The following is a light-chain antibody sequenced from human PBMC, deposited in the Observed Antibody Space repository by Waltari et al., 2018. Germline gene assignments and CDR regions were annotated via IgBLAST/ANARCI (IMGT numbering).Light chain of an antibody. CDR3: QKYGTLPAT. Sequence: EIVLTQSPGTLSLSPGERATLSCRARQSVSRTLAWYQQKPGQAPRLLIYDASIRATGIPDRFSGSGSGTDFSLTISRLEPEDFAVYYCQKYGTLPATFGQGTKVEIK. CDR1: QSVSRT. CDR2: DAS. J-gene: IGKJ1*01. V-gene: IGKV3-20*01.